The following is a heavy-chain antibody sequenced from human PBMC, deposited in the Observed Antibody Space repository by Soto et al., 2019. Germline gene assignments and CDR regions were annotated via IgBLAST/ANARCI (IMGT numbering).Heavy chain of an antibody. CDR1: GFTFSSYA. J-gene: IGHJ4*02. Sequence: EVQLLESGGGMAQPGGSLRLSCAASGFTFSSYAMGWVRQAPGKGLEWVSAISGSGGSTYYVDSVKGRFTISRDNSKNTLYLQMNSLRAEDTAVYYCAKDTPIFGVVTLDYWGQGTLVTVSS. CDR2: ISGSGGST. V-gene: IGHV3-23*01. CDR3: AKDTPIFGVVTLDY. D-gene: IGHD3-3*01.